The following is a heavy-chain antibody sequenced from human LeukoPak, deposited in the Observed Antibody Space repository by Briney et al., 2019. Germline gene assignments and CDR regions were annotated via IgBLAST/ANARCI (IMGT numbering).Heavy chain of an antibody. CDR1: AFTFNSYS. CDR2: ITSTSVST. D-gene: IGHD3-9*01. J-gene: IGHJ4*02. V-gene: IGHV3-21*01. Sequence: KTGGSLRLSCAASAFTFNSYSMSWVRQAPGKGLEWVASITSTSVSTYYADSVKGRFTISRDNAKNSLYLQMNSLGAEDTAVYYCARTYYDILTSYNPYFDYWGQGTLVTVSS. CDR3: ARTYYDILTSYNPYFDY.